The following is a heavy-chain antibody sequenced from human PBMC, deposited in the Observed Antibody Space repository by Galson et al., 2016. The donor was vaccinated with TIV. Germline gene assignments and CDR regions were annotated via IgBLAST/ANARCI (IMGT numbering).Heavy chain of an antibody. CDR3: ATYYVGMGGEGY. V-gene: IGHV1-2*02. D-gene: IGHD3-10*02. CDR1: GHIFTGYY. J-gene: IGHJ4*02. Sequence: SVKVSCKASGHIFTGYYIHWVRQAPGQGLEWMGWITPDSGDTKYAQKFQGRVTMTRDTSVSTAHMELSSLRSDDTAVYFCATYYVGMGGEGYWGQGTLVTVSS. CDR2: ITPDSGDT.